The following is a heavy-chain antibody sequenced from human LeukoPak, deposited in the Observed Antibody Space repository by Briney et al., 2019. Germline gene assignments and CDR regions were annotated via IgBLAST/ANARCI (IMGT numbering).Heavy chain of an antibody. CDR3: ARKQWLRPIDY. CDR2: VSHSGIT. J-gene: IGHJ4*02. CDR1: GGSFGGYY. V-gene: IGHV4-34*01. Sequence: SETLSLTCAVYGGSFGGYYWSWIRQPPGKGLGWIGEVSHSGITNYNPSLKSRVAILEDTSKNQVSLKLTSVTAADTAVYYCARKQWLRPIDYWGQGTLVTVSS. D-gene: IGHD6-19*01.